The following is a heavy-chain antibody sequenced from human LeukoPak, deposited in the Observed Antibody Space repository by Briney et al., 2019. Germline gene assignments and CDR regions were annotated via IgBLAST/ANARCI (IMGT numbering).Heavy chain of an antibody. Sequence: PSETLSLTCTVSGGSISSYYWSWLRQPPGKGLEWIGYIYYSGSTNYNPSLKSRVTISVDTSKNHFSLTLSSVAAADTAVYLWARGVSSANWFDPWGQGTLVTVSS. J-gene: IGHJ5*02. D-gene: IGHD6-25*01. CDR1: GGSISSYY. CDR3: ARGVSSANWFDP. CDR2: IYYSGST. V-gene: IGHV4-59*01.